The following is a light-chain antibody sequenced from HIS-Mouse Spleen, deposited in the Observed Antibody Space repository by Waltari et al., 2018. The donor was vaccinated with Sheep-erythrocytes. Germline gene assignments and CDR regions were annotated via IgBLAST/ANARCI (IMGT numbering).Light chain of an antibody. Sequence: QSALTQPRSVSGSPGQSVPISCTGTSSAVGGYTYVSWYQQHPGKPPKLMIYDVSKRPSGVPDRFSGSKSGNTASLTISGLQAEDEADYYCCSYAGSYNHVFATGTKVTVL. CDR1: SSAVGGYTY. V-gene: IGLV2-11*01. CDR3: CSYAGSYNHV. J-gene: IGLJ1*01. CDR2: DVS.